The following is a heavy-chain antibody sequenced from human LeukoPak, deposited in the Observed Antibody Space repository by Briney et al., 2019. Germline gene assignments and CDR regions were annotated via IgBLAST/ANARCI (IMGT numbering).Heavy chain of an antibody. D-gene: IGHD2-21*01. CDR1: GYSFTTHW. CDR3: SRAGLTPYSFDV. Sequence: GESLKISCKGSGYSFTTHWIAWVRQMPGKGPEGVGIIHLGDSNTRYSPSFQGQVTISVDRSISTAYLQWSSLKASDTAMYFCSRAGLTPYSFDVWGQGTMVTVSS. J-gene: IGHJ3*01. V-gene: IGHV5-51*01. CDR2: IHLGDSNT.